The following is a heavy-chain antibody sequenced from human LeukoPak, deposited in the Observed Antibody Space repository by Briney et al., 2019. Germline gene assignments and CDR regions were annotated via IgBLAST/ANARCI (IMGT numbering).Heavy chain of an antibody. J-gene: IGHJ4*02. Sequence: QAGGSLRLSCAASGFTFSSYSMNWVRQAPGKGLEWVSYISSSSSTIYYADSVKGRFTISRDNSKNTLYLQMNSLSAEDTAVYYCATGDNSGYDYWGQGTLVTVSS. CDR2: ISSSSSTI. V-gene: IGHV3-48*01. D-gene: IGHD3-22*01. CDR3: ATGDNSGYDY. CDR1: GFTFSSYS.